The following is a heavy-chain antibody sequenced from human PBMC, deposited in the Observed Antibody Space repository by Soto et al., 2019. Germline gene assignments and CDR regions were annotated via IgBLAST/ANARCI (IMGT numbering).Heavy chain of an antibody. Sequence: GGPVQGSRQAFGFTLTPHLISWGRQGPRQGLEWMGWISAYDGDTNYAQRLQGRITLTTDTSTSTAYMELRGLRSDDTAVYYCAREGCSGGTCYRDFDYWGQGTLVTVSS. J-gene: IGHJ4*02. D-gene: IGHD6-19*01. V-gene: IGHV1-18*04. CDR2: ISAYDGDT. CDR1: GFTLTPHL. CDR3: AREGCSGGTCYRDFDY.